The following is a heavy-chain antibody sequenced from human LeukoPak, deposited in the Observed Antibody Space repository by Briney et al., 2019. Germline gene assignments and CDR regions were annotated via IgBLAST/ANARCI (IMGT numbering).Heavy chain of an antibody. J-gene: IGHJ6*04. CDR1: GYTFTSYD. D-gene: IGHD6-19*01. Sequence: ASVKVSCKASGYTFTSYDINWARQATGQGLEWMGWMNPNSGNTGYAQKFQGRVTMTRNTSISTAYMELSSLRSEDTAVYYCARAVPNSSGWYMDVWGKGTTVTISS. CDR2: MNPNSGNT. CDR3: ARAVPNSSGWYMDV. V-gene: IGHV1-8*02.